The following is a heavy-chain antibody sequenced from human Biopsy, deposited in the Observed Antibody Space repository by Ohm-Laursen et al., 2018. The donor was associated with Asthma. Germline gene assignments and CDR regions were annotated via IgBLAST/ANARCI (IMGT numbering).Heavy chain of an antibody. CDR1: GFSFSYYW. CDR2: IYSGGTS. V-gene: IGHV3-53*01. J-gene: IGHJ4*02. CDR3: ARGDSSNWSHYYFDY. Sequence: SLRLSCAASGFSFSYYWMTWVRQGPGKGLEWVSVIYSGGTSHTADSVRGRFTISRDYSKNTLYLQMHSLRAEDTAVYYCARGDSSNWSHYYFDYWGQGTLVTVSS. D-gene: IGHD3-22*01.